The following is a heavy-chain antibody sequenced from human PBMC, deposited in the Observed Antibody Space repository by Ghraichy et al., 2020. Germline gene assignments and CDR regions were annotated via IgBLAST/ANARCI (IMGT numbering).Heavy chain of an antibody. J-gene: IGHJ4*02. CDR3: ARDNRDDTSSYYSFDF. V-gene: IGHV1-46*01. CDR2: VNPNSGDA. Sequence: ASVKVSCKASGFSFTTYYYHWVRQAPGQGLEWTGLVNPNSGDAHYAPQFRGRIIMTRDTSTTTVHMDLRSLTSDDTAVYYCARDNRDDTSSYYSFDFWGQGTLVTVSS. CDR1: GFSFTTYY. D-gene: IGHD3-22*01.